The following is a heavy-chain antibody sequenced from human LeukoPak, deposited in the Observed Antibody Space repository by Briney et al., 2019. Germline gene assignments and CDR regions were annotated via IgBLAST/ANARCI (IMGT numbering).Heavy chain of an antibody. CDR2: INHSGST. J-gene: IGHJ4*02. Sequence: PSETLSLTCAVYGGSFSGYYWSWIRQPPGKGLEWIGEINHSGSTNYNPSLKSRVTISVDTSKNQFSLKLSSVTAADTAVYYCARGRRQWLTSSLLDYWGQGTLVTVSS. CDR3: ARGRRQWLTSSLLDY. CDR1: GGSFSGYY. V-gene: IGHV4-34*01. D-gene: IGHD6-19*01.